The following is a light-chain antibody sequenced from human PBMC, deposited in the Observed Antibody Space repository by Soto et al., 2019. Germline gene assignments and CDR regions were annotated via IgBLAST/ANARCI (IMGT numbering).Light chain of an antibody. CDR3: QQYYSYPT. CDR1: QGIGSY. J-gene: IGKJ1*01. V-gene: IGKV1-8*01. CDR2: TAS. Sequence: AIRVTQSPSSFSASTGYRVTITCRASQGIGSYVAFYQQKPCKAPKLLIYTASTLQSGVPSRVSGSGSGTDFTLTIRCLQSEAFANYYCQQYYSYPTSGQGPKLDIK.